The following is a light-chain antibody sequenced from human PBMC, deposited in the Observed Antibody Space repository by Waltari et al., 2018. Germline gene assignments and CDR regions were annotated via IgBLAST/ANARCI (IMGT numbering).Light chain of an antibody. Sequence: EIVMTQSPATLSVSPGEGATLSCRASPSVSNDLAWYQQKPDQAPRLLIYGASNRATDIPARFSGSGSGTDFTLTISSVQSEDFAVYYCQQYNKWPLYTFGQGTKLEIK. CDR2: GAS. CDR1: PSVSND. V-gene: IGKV3-15*01. J-gene: IGKJ2*01. CDR3: QQYNKWPLYT.